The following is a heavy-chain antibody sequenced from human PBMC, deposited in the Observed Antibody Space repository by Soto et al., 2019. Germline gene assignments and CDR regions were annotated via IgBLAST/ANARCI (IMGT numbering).Heavy chain of an antibody. CDR2: IRTKSYRLTT. J-gene: IGHJ6*02. CDR1: GFTFCDYS. CDR3: TRSTGQCFYYGSEV. Sequence: LSLSCTASGFTFCDYSLAWVRQAPGRGLEWVGFIRTKSYRLTTEYAASVKGRFTISRDDSKSIAYLQMDSLKTEDTGIFYCTRSTGQCFYYGSEVWGQGTPVHVSS. D-gene: IGHD3-16*01. V-gene: IGHV3-49*04.